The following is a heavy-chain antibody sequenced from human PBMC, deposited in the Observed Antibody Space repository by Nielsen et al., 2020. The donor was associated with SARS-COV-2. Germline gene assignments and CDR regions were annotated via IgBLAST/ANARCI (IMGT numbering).Heavy chain of an antibody. CDR3: ARDRRVGVGAWFDP. CDR2: IIPILGIA. D-gene: IGHD3-16*01. CDR1: GCTFSSYA. Sequence: SVKVSCRASGCTFSSYAISWVRQAPGQGLEWVGRIIPILGIANYAQKFQGRVTITADKSTSTAYMELSSLRSEDTAVYYCARDRRVGVGAWFDPWGQGTLVTVSS. V-gene: IGHV1-69*04. J-gene: IGHJ5*02.